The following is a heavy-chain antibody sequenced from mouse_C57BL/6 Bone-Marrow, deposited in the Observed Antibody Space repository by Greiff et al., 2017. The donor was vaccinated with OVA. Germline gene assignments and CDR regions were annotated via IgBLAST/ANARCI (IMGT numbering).Heavy chain of an antibody. D-gene: IGHD1-1*01. CDR1: GFTFSSYG. CDR3: ASLFSYGYAMDY. J-gene: IGHJ4*01. V-gene: IGHV5-6*01. Sequence: EVKLMESGGDLVKPGGSLKPSCAASGFTFSSYGMSWVRQTPDKRLEWVATISSGGSYTYYPDSVKGRFTISRDNAKNTLYLQMSSLKSEDTAMYYCASLFSYGYAMDYWGQGTSVTVSS. CDR2: ISSGGSYT.